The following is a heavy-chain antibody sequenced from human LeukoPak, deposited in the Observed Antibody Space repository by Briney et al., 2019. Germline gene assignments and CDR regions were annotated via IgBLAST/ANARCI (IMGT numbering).Heavy chain of an antibody. V-gene: IGHV1-69*06. CDR1: GGTFSSYA. CDR3: ATVGLVRGVIGVAHFVY. CDR2: IIPIFGTA. J-gene: IGHJ4*02. D-gene: IGHD3-10*01. Sequence: EASVKVSCKASGGTFSSYAISWVRQAPGQGLERMGGIIPIFGTANYAQKFQGRVTITADKSTSTAYMELSSLRSEDTAVYYCATVGLVRGVIGVAHFVYWGQGTLVTVSS.